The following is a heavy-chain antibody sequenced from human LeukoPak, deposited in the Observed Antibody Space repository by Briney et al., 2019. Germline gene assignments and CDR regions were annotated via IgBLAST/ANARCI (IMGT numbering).Heavy chain of an antibody. CDR1: GGSISNYY. V-gene: IGHV4-59*08. J-gene: IGHJ4*02. Sequence: SETLSLTCTVSGGSISNYYWGWIRQPPGKGLEWIGYIYYSGSTNYNPSLKSRVTISVDTSKNQFSLKLSSVTAADAAVYYCASTGVGASSSDFDYWGQGTLVTVSS. CDR2: IYYSGST. CDR3: ASTGVGASSSDFDY. D-gene: IGHD1-26*01.